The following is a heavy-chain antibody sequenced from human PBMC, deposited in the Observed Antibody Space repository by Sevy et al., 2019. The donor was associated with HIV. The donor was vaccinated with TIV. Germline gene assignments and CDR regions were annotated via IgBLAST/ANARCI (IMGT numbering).Heavy chain of an antibody. CDR2: TKHDGSEK. Sequence: GGSLRLSCVVSGFSFSDYWMSWVRQAPGKGLEWVAKTKHDGSEKYYVDSVKGRFTISRDNAKNSLYLQMNSLRAEDTAGYYCVRAASSTIDIWGQGTMVTVSS. V-gene: IGHV3-7*03. CDR3: VRAASSTIDI. D-gene: IGHD2-15*01. CDR1: GFSFSDYW. J-gene: IGHJ3*02.